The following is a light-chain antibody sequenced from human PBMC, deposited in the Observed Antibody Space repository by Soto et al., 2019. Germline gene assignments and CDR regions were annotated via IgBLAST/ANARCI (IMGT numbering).Light chain of an antibody. CDR3: QQYNNWPLT. Sequence: EIVMTQSPATLSLSPGERATLSCRASQSVSRNLAWYQQKPGQAPRLLIFGASTRATGIPARFSGSESGTEFTLTISSLQSEDFAAYYCQQYNNWPLTFGGGTKVEI. J-gene: IGKJ4*01. CDR2: GAS. V-gene: IGKV3-15*01. CDR1: QSVSRN.